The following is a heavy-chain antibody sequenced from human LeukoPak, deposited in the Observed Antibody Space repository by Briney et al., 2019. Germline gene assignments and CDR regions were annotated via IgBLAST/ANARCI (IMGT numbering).Heavy chain of an antibody. CDR2: IYYSGST. CDR3: AREGIAAARNAFDI. J-gene: IGHJ3*02. CDR1: GGSISSYY. Sequence: SETLSLTCTVSGGSISSYYWSWIRQPPGKGLEWIGCIYYSGSTNYNPSLKSRVTISVDTSKNQFSLKLSSVTAADTAVYYCAREGIAAARNAFDIWGQGTMVTVSS. V-gene: IGHV4-59*01. D-gene: IGHD6-13*01.